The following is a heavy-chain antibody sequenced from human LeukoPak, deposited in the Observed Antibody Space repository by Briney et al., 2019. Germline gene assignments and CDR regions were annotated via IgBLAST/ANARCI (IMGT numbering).Heavy chain of an antibody. J-gene: IGHJ6*02. CDR1: GFTFSSYA. CDR2: ISYDGSNK. V-gene: IGHV3-30-3*01. D-gene: IGHD5-18*01. CDR3: ARPLSPGYSYGFPHYYYGMDV. Sequence: GGSLRLSCAASGFTFSSYAMHWVRQAPGKGLEWVAVISYDGSNKYYADSVKGRFTISRDNSKNTLYLQMNSLRAEDTAVYYCARPLSPGYSYGFPHYYYGMDVWGQGTTVTVSS.